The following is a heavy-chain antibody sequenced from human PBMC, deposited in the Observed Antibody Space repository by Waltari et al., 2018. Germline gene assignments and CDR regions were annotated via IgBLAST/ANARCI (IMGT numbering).Heavy chain of an antibody. Sequence: QVQLQESGPGLVKPSETLSLTCAVSGYSISSGYYWGWIRKPPGKGLEWIGSIYHSGSTYYNPSLKSRVTISVDTSKNQFSLKLSSVTAADTAVYYCARAGYCSGGSCYRHTWGAFDIWGQGTMVTVSS. CDR2: IYHSGST. CDR1: GYSISSGYY. V-gene: IGHV4-38-2*01. CDR3: ARAGYCSGGSCYRHTWGAFDI. D-gene: IGHD2-15*01. J-gene: IGHJ3*02.